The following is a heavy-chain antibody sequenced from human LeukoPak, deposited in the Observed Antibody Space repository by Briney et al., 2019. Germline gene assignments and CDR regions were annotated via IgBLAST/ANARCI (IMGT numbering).Heavy chain of an antibody. D-gene: IGHD1-26*01. V-gene: IGHV1-2*02. CDR1: GHTFTGYY. CDR2: INPNSGGT. J-gene: IGHJ4*02. Sequence: ASVKVSCKASGHTFTGYYMHWVRQAPGQGLEWMGWINPNSGGTNYAQKFQGGVTMTRDTSISTAYMELSRLRSDDTAVYYCARGYVGGSFYHRFFDYWGQGTLVTVSS. CDR3: ARGYVGGSFYHRFFDY.